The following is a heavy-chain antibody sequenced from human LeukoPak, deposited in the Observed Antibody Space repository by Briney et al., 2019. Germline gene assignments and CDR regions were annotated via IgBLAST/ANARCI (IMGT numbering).Heavy chain of an antibody. CDR1: GGSISSGGYY. CDR3: ARDSGATSLDY. D-gene: IGHD5-12*01. CDR2: IYHSGST. Sequence: PSETLSLTCTVSGGSISSGGYYWSWIRQPPGKGLEWIGYIYHSGSTYYNPSLKSRVTISVDRSKNQFSLKLSSVTAADTAVYYCARDSGATSLDYWGQGTLVTVSS. V-gene: IGHV4-30-2*01. J-gene: IGHJ4*02.